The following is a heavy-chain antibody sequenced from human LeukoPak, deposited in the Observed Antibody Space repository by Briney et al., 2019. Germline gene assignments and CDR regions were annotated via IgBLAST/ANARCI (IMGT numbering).Heavy chain of an antibody. V-gene: IGHV4-59*01. J-gene: IGHJ4*02. D-gene: IGHD3-22*01. CDR1: RGSISSYY. Sequence: SETLSLTCTVSRGSISSYYWSWIRQPPGQGLEWIGYIYYSGSTDYNPSLKSRVNISVDTSKNQFSLKLSSVTAADTAVYFCARVRVSSGSHPWYFDYWGQRTLVTVSS. CDR2: IYYSGST. CDR3: ARVRVSSGSHPWYFDY.